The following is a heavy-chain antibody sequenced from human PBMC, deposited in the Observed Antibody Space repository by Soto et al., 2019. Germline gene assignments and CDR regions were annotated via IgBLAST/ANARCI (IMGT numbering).Heavy chain of an antibody. CDR2: MNSNSGNT. V-gene: IGHV1-8*01. CDR3: ARGYCSSTSCYFNYYYYMDV. Sequence: QVQLVQSGAEVKKPGASVKVSCKASGYTFTSYDINWVRQATGQGLEWMGWMNSNSGNTGYAQKFQGRVTMTRNTSISTAYMELSSLRSEDTAVYYCARGYCSSTSCYFNYYYYMDVWGKGTTVTVSS. D-gene: IGHD2-2*01. J-gene: IGHJ6*03. CDR1: GYTFTSYD.